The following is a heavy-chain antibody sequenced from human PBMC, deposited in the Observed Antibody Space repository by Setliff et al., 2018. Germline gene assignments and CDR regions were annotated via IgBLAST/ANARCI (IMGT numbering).Heavy chain of an antibody. CDR3: ATRTPVTFSGVVTTV. V-gene: IGHV1-18*01. CDR2: ITNYNGKT. J-gene: IGHJ4*02. CDR1: GLTFTTFS. Sequence: ASVKVSCKASGLTFTTFSISWVRQAPGQGLEWMGWITNYNGKTDYAQKFQDRVILTTDTSTNTAYMELRNLRPDDKAIYYCATRTPVTFSGVVTTVWGQGSLVTVAS. D-gene: IGHD3-3*01.